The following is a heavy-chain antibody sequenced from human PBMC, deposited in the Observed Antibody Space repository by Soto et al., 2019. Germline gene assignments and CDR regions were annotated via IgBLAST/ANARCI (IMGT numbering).Heavy chain of an antibody. CDR3: AKEPLAAAGTTLDY. CDR2: ISYDGSNK. Sequence: QVQLVESGGGVVQPGRSLRLSCAASGFTFSSYGMYWVRQAPGKGLEWVAVISYDGSNKYYADSVKGRFTISRDNSKNTLYLQMNSLRAEDTAVYYCAKEPLAAAGTTLDYWGQGTLVTVSS. J-gene: IGHJ4*02. CDR1: GFTFSSYG. D-gene: IGHD6-13*01. V-gene: IGHV3-30*18.